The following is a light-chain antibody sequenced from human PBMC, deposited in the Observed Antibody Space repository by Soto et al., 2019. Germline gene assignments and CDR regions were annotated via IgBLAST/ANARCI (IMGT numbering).Light chain of an antibody. J-gene: IGKJ3*01. CDR3: QKYNGAPFT. Sequence: DIQMTQSPSSLSASVGDRVTITCRASQGIANYLAWYQQKPGKVPKLLIYAASTLEPGVPSRFSGSGFGTDFNLSISSLQLEDFATYYCQKYNGAPFTFGPGNKVDIK. V-gene: IGKV1-27*01. CDR1: QGIANY. CDR2: AAS.